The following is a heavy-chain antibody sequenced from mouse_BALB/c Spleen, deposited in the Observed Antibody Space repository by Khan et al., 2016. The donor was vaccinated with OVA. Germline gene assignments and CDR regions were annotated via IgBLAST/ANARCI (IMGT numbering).Heavy chain of an antibody. J-gene: IGHJ3*01. Sequence: EVELVESGGGLVKPGGSLKLSCEVSGFAFNSYDMSWVRQTPEKRLEWVATISSTGTYTYYPDSVKGRFTISRDTARNTLDLQMSSLRSEDTALYYCTRPSYYGNPWFTYWGQGTLVTVSA. D-gene: IGHD2-10*01. CDR1: GFAFNSYD. CDR3: TRPSYYGNPWFTY. CDR2: ISSTGTYT. V-gene: IGHV5-9*02.